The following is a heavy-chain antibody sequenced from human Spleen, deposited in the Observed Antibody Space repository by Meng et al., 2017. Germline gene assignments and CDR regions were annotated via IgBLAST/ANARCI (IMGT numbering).Heavy chain of an antibody. CDR3: ARHRPAYYYDSSGYFDY. CDR2: IYYSGSP. CDR1: GGSISGSSYY. D-gene: IGHD3-22*01. J-gene: IGHJ4*02. Sequence: QLQLQESGPGLVKPSETLSLTCTVSGGSISGSSYYWGWIRQPPGKGLEWIGSIYYSGSPYYNPSLKSRVTISLDTSKNQVSLKLSSVTAADTAVYYCARHRPAYYYDSSGYFDYWGQGTLVTVSS. V-gene: IGHV4-39*01.